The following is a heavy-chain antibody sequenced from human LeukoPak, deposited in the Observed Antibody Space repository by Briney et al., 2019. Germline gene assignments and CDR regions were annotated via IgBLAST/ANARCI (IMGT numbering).Heavy chain of an antibody. D-gene: IGHD6-6*01. J-gene: IGHJ4*02. CDR3: AKGQLVRGEFDY. V-gene: IGHV3-23*01. CDR2: ISGSGGST. Sequence: GGSLRLSCAASGFTFSSYAMSWVRQAPGKGLEWVSAISGSGGSTYYADSVKGRFTISRDNSKNTLYLQMNSLRAEDTDVYYCAKGQLVRGEFDYWGQGTLVTVSS. CDR1: GFTFSSYA.